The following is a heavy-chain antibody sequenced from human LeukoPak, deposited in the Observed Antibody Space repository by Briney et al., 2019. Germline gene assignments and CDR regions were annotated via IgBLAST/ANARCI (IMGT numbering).Heavy chain of an antibody. D-gene: IGHD1-26*01. Sequence: PSETLSLTCTGSISIGCYYWSWIRPAPGKGLEWIGHIHYSGRPFYNPSLKSRLTISVDTSKNQFSLKLSSVTAADTAVYYCARGTLGYIVGGTGDDYYNGMDVWGQGTTVTVSS. J-gene: IGHJ6*02. CDR1: SISIGCYY. V-gene: IGHV4-31*03. CDR2: IHYSGRP. CDR3: ARGTLGYIVGGTGDDYYNGMDV.